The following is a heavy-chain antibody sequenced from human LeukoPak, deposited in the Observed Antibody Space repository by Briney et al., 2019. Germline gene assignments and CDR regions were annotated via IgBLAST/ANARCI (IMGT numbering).Heavy chain of an antibody. CDR3: ASLNYPHYFDY. D-gene: IGHD4-11*01. V-gene: IGHV4-38-2*01. CDR2: IYHSGST. J-gene: IGHJ4*02. Sequence: SETLSLTCAVSGYSISSGYYWGWIRQPPGKGLEWIGSIYHSGSTYYNPSLKSRVTISVDTSKNQFSLKLNSVTAADTAVYYCASLNYPHYFDYWGQGTLVTVSS. CDR1: GYSISSGYY.